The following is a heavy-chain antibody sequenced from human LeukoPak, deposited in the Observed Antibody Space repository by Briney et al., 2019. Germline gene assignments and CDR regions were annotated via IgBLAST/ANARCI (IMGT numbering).Heavy chain of an antibody. J-gene: IGHJ4*02. Sequence: GGSLRLSCAASEFTVSSNYMSWVRQAPGKGLEWVSAISGSGGSTYYADSVKGRFTISRDNSKNTLYLQMNSLRAEDTAVYYCAKDRTGYSTYFDYWGQGTLVTVSS. CDR1: EFTVSSNY. V-gene: IGHV3-23*01. CDR3: AKDRTGYSTYFDY. D-gene: IGHD3/OR15-3a*01. CDR2: ISGSGGST.